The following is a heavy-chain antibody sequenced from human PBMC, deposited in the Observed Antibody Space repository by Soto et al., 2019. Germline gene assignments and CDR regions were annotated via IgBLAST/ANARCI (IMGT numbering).Heavy chain of an antibody. V-gene: IGHV4-61*01. Sequence: SLTCTVSGGSLRCGSYYCIWIRQPPGKGLEWIGYIYHGGATTYNASLKSRVTISVDTSKNQFFLKVNSVTAADTAVYFCARNSSGRHDYWGQGTPVTVSS. D-gene: IGHD3-22*01. J-gene: IGHJ4*02. CDR2: IYHGGAT. CDR3: ARNSSGRHDY. CDR1: GGSLRCGSYY.